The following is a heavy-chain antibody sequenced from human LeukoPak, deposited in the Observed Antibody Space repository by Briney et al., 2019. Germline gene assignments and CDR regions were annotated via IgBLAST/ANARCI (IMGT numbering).Heavy chain of an antibody. Sequence: PGGSLRLSCAASGFTFSSYSMHWVRQAPGKGLEWVADIWYDGSNKYYADSVKGRFTISRDNSKNTLYLQMNSLRAEDTAVYYCARGPLYSSSWYGVDYWGQGTLVTVSS. D-gene: IGHD6-13*01. CDR1: GFTFSSYS. CDR2: IWYDGSNK. V-gene: IGHV3-33*01. J-gene: IGHJ4*02. CDR3: ARGPLYSSSWYGVDY.